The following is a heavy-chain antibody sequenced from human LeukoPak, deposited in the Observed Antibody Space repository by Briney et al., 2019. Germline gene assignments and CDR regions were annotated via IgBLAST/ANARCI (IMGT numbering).Heavy chain of an antibody. CDR1: GFTFDNYW. CDR2: IKQDGSEK. J-gene: IGHJ4*02. Sequence: GGSLRLSCAASGFTFDNYWMTWVRQVPGKGLEWVANIKQDGSEKYYVDSVKGRFTISRDNAKNSLYLQMNSLRAEDTAVYYCARVRGSWSFDYWGQGTLVTVSS. V-gene: IGHV3-7*01. D-gene: IGHD1-26*01. CDR3: ARVRGSWSFDY.